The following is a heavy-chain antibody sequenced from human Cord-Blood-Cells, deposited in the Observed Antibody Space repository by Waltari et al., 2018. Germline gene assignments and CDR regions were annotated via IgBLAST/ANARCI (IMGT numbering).Heavy chain of an antibody. CDR2: IYYSWST. CDR1: GGSISSSSYY. V-gene: IGHV4-39*01. D-gene: IGHD6-6*01. J-gene: IGHJ3*02. CDR3: ARHNKGRYSSSSQGAFDI. Sequence: QLQLQESGPGLVKPSETLSLTCTVSGGSISSSSYYWGWIRQPPGKGMEWIGSIYYSWSTTDNPSLKSRVTISVDTSKNQFSLKLSSVTAADTAVYYCARHNKGRYSSSSQGAFDIWGQGTMVTVSS.